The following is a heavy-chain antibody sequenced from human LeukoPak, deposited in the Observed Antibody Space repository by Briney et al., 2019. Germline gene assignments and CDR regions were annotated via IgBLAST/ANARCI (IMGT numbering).Heavy chain of an antibody. V-gene: IGHV4-34*01. CDR2: INHSGST. CDR3: ARSDSSGYYYDY. CDR1: GGSFSGYY. J-gene: IGHJ4*02. Sequence: PSETLSLTCAVYGGSFSGYYWSWIRQPPGKGLEWIGEINHSGSTNYNPSLKSRVTISVDTSKNQFSLKLSSVTAADTAVYYCARSDSSGYYYDYWGQGTLVTVS. D-gene: IGHD3-22*01.